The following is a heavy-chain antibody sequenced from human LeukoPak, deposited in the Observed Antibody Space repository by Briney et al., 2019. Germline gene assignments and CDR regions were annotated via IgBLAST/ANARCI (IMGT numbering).Heavy chain of an antibody. CDR3: TRGDPDRWSYNWNDRLSQTEQGI. V-gene: IGHV3-15*07. CDR2: IKSNSDGGTT. D-gene: IGHD1-1*01. Sequence: GGSLRLSCAASGFTFTNAWMNWVRQAPGKGLEWVGRIKSNSDGGTTDYAAPVKGRFTISRDDSKSIAYLQMNSLKTEDTAVYYCTRGDPDRWSYNWNDRLSQTEQGIGGQGTLVTVSS. CDR1: GFTFTNAW. J-gene: IGHJ4*02.